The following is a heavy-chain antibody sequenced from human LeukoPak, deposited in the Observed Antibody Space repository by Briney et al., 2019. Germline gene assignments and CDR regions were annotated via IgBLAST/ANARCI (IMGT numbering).Heavy chain of an antibody. J-gene: IGHJ4*02. CDR3: ARHYYDRSDSYSFDY. CDR1: GGSISGYY. D-gene: IGHD3-22*01. Sequence: SETLSLTCTVAGGSISGYYWSWIRQPPGKGLEWHGYIFSSGSTNYNPSLKSRVTISEDTSVNQFSLNRRSVTAAETAVYYCARHYYDRSDSYSFDYWGQGTLVTVSS. CDR2: IFSSGST. V-gene: IGHV4-59*08.